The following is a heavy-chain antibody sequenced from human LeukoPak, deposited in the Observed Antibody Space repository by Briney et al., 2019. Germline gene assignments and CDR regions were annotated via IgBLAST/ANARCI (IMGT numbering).Heavy chain of an antibody. CDR2: INPDSGVT. V-gene: IGHV1-2*02. CDR1: RYTFTGYY. J-gene: IGHJ4*02. Sequence: GASVKVSCKASRYTFTGYYMHWVRQAPGQGLEWVAWINPDSGVTNYAQNFQGRVTVTRDTSISTAYMELTRLRSDDTAVYYCARVIAGTPSFAYWGQGTLVTVSS. CDR3: ARVIAGTPSFAY. D-gene: IGHD1-1*01.